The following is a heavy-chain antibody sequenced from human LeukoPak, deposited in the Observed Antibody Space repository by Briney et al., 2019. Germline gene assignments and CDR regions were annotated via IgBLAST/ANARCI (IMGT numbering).Heavy chain of an antibody. D-gene: IGHD3-22*01. CDR2: IIPVFQTP. CDR1: VGTFSSYA. J-gene: IGHJ6*03. Sequence: SVKVSCKASVGTFSSYAITWLRQAPGQGLEWIGGIIPVFQTPNYAQNLLGRVTITTDGSTRTAYMELSSLRSEDTAIYYCARDSTLSRVITATTTYHYFNYIDVWGKGTTVTISS. V-gene: IGHV1-69*05. CDR3: ARDSTLSRVITATTTYHYFNYIDV.